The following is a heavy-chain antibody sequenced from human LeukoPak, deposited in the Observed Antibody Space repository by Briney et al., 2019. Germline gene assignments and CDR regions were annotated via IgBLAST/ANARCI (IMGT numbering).Heavy chain of an antibody. D-gene: IGHD4-17*01. V-gene: IGHV3-7*01. Sequence: GGSLRLSCAASGFSFSNSWLTWVRQARGDGLEGVALMNQDGTTKYHVDSVKGRFTISRDNAKNSLYLQMNSLRVEDTAVYYCARDPQNGALDYWGQGTPVTVSS. CDR3: ARDPQNGALDY. J-gene: IGHJ4*02. CDR2: MNQDGTTK. CDR1: GFSFSNSW.